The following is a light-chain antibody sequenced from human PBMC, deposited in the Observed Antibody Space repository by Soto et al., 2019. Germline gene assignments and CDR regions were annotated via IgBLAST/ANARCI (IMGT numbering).Light chain of an antibody. Sequence: QSVLTQSPSASASLGASVKLTCTLSSGHSSFAIAWHQQQPEEGTRYLVKLNSYGSHSKGDGIPARFAGSRSGAERYLTISGLQSEDDADYYCQTWGTGIRVFGGGTKLTVL. V-gene: IGLV4-69*01. CDR1: SGHSSFA. CDR3: QTWGTGIRV. CDR2: LNSYGSH. J-gene: IGLJ2*01.